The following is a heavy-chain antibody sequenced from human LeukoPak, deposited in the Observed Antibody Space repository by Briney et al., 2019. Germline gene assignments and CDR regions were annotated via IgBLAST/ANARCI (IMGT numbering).Heavy chain of an antibody. CDR2: ISYKSNYI. Sequence: PGGPLRLSCAASGFTFSNFSMHWVRKSAGKGLEWVASISYKSNYICTANSIRGRFTISRDNAKDSLFLQMTSLRPEDTAVFYCVRGPFGSASTYHFDFWGQGALVTVSS. V-gene: IGHV3-21*01. CDR1: GFTFSNFS. D-gene: IGHD3-10*01. CDR3: VRGPFGSASTYHFDF. J-gene: IGHJ4*02.